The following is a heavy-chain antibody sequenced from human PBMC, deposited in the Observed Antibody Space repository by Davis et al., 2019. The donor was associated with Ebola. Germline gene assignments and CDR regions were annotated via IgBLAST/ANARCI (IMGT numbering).Heavy chain of an antibody. CDR3: ARAGYNWNRIDY. CDR1: GGTFSSYA. V-gene: IGHV1-8*02. CDR2: INPNSGGT. D-gene: IGHD1-20*01. J-gene: IGHJ4*02. Sequence: ASVKVSCKASGGTFSSYAISWVRQAPGQGLEWMGWINPNSGGTNYAQKFQGWVTMTRNTSISTAYMELSSLRSEDTAVYYCARAGYNWNRIDYWGQGTLVTVSS.